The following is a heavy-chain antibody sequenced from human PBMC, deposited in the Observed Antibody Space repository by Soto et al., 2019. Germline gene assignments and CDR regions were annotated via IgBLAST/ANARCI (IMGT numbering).Heavy chain of an antibody. CDR3: AREENCSDGICYSEYFQR. Sequence: QVQLEQSGAEVKKPGASVKVSCKASGYIFTAYSMHWVRRAPGQGLQWMGVVNPSGGSTNYAQKCQGRITLTRDTSRNTFYMDLSSLTSEDTVVYYCAREENCSDGICYSEYFQRWGQGTLVTVSS. CDR1: GYIFTAYS. V-gene: IGHV1-46*01. D-gene: IGHD2-15*01. CDR2: VNPSGGST. J-gene: IGHJ1*01.